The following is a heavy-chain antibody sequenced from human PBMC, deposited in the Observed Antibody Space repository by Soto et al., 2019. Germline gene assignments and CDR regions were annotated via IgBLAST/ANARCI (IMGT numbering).Heavy chain of an antibody. Sequence: GGSLRLSCAASGFTFSSYAMTWVRQTPGKGLEWVSTVTGSGDSTYNADSVKGRFTISRDNSKNTLYLQMNSLRAEDTALYYCVKCGGSSYYYYMDFWGKGTTVTVSS. V-gene: IGHV3-23*01. D-gene: IGHD2-15*01. CDR3: VKCGGSSYYYYMDF. CDR1: GFTFSSYA. CDR2: VTGSGDST. J-gene: IGHJ6*03.